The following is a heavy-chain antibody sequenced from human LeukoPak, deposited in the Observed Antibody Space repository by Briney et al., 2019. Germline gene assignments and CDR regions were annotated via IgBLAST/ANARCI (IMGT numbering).Heavy chain of an antibody. CDR1: GYSFTSFW. CDR3: ARRDGSGWYAIDY. Sequence: GESLKISCKGSGYSFTSFWIAWVRQMPGKGLEWMGVIYPRDSDTRYSPSFQGQVTISADKSISTAYLQWTSLKASDTALYYCARRDGSGWYAIDYWGQGTLVTVSS. CDR2: IYPRDSDT. V-gene: IGHV5-51*01. D-gene: IGHD6-19*01. J-gene: IGHJ4*02.